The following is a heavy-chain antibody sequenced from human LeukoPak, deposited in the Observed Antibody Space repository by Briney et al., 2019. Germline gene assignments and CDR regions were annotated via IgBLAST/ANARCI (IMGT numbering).Heavy chain of an antibody. CDR2: TYYRSTWYN. V-gene: IGHV6-1*01. CDR3: ARESSGFHR. CDR1: GESVSSNTVP. J-gene: IGHJ1*01. Sequence: SQTLSLTCVISGESVSSNTVPWNCIRQSPSMGLEWLGRTYYRSTWYNDYAPSVKTRITIDPDTSKNQFSLQLNSVTPEDSAVYYCARESSGFHRWGQGTLVTVSS.